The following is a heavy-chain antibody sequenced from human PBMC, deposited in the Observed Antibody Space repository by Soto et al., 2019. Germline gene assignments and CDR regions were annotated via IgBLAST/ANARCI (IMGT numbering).Heavy chain of an antibody. CDR3: ASCSRNYYFDY. V-gene: IGHV4-39*01. Sequence: SETLSLTCTVSGGSISSSSYYWGWIRQPPGKGLEWIGSIYYSGSTYYNPSLKSRVTISVDTSKNQFSLKLSSVTAADTAVYYCASCSRNYYFDYWGQGTLVTVSS. J-gene: IGHJ4*02. CDR1: GGSISSSSYY. CDR2: IYYSGST. D-gene: IGHD2-15*01.